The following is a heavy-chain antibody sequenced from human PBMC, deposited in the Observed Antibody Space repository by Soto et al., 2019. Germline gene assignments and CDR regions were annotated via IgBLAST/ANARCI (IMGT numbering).Heavy chain of an antibody. CDR3: ARDADTAMVFDY. V-gene: IGHV4-59*01. D-gene: IGHD5-18*01. Sequence: KTSETLSLTCTVSGGSISSYYWSWIRQPPGKGLEWIGYIYYSGSTNYNPSLKSRVTISVDTSKNQFSLKLSSVTAADTAVYYCARDADTAMVFDYWGQGTLVTVS. CDR1: GGSISSYY. J-gene: IGHJ4*02. CDR2: IYYSGST.